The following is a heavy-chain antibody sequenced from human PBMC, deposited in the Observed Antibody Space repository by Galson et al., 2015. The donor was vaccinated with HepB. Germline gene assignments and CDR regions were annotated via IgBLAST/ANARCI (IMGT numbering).Heavy chain of an antibody. CDR3: ARGGSYCSVGNGYSNYFDH. CDR1: GFNFRSYA. V-gene: IGHV3-30-3*01. Sequence: SLRLACAASGFNFRSYALHGVRQAPGKGLEWVAVISHDGSNKYFADSVKGRLTLSRDNSKNTLYLHMNSLSAEDTDLYYCARGGSYCSVGNGYSNYFDHWGQGTLVTVSA. J-gene: IGHJ4*02. CDR2: ISHDGSNK. D-gene: IGHD2-15*01.